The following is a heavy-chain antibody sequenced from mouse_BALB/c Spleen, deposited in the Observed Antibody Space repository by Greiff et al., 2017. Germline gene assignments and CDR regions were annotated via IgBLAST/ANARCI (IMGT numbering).Heavy chain of an antibody. CDR2: IYPGSGNT. D-gene: IGHD3-1*01. CDR1: GYTFTDYY. Sequence: VQLQQSGAELARPGASVKLSCKASGYTFTDYYINWVKQRTGQGLEWIGEIYPGSGNTYYNEKFKGKATLTADKSSSTAYMQLSSLTSEDSAVYFCARWATTGFAYWGQGTLVTVSA. J-gene: IGHJ3*01. CDR3: ARWATTGFAY. V-gene: IGHV1-77*01.